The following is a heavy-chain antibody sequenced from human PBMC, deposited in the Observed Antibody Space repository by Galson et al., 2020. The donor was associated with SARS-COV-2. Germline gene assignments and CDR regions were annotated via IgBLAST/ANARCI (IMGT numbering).Heavy chain of an antibody. Sequence: SETLSLTCTVSGGSLSSGSYFWSWIRQPAGKGLEWIGRGYISGSTNYNPSLKSRVPISVDTSKNQFSLKLSSVTAADTAMYYCARGRYEFGDFIPLDYWGQGALVTVSS. CDR1: GGSLSSGSYF. J-gene: IGHJ4*02. D-gene: IGHD3-10*01. CDR3: ARGRYEFGDFIPLDY. CDR2: GYISGST. V-gene: IGHV4-61*02.